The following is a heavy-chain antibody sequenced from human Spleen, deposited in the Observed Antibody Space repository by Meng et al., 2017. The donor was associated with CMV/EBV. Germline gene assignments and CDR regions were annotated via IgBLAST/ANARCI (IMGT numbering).Heavy chain of an antibody. CDR1: GGSFSGYY. V-gene: IGHV4-34*01. Sequence: SETLSLTCAVYGGSFSGYYWSWIRQPPGKGLEWIGEINQSGSTNYNPSLKSGVTISVDTSKNQFSLKLNSVTAADTAVYCCARIVDYYYYGLDVWGQGTTVTVSS. D-gene: IGHD2-15*01. J-gene: IGHJ6*02. CDR2: INQSGST. CDR3: ARIVDYYYYGLDV.